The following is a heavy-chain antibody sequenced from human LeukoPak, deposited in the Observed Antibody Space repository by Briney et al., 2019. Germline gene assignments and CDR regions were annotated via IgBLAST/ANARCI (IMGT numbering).Heavy chain of an antibody. CDR3: AKDRLPAARNYFDY. J-gene: IGHJ4*02. CDR2: ISGSGGST. Sequence: GGSRRFSCGGTGSTFGSDDIRWVRQASGKGLEWVSAISGSGGSTYYADSVKGRFTISRDNSKNTLYLQMNSLRAEDTAVYYCAKDRLPAARNYFDYWGQGTLVTVSS. V-gene: IGHV3-23*01. CDR1: GSTFGSDD. D-gene: IGHD6-6*01.